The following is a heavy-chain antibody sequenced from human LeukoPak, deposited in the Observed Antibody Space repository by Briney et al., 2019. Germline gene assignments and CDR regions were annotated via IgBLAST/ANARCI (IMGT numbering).Heavy chain of an antibody. J-gene: IGHJ4*02. CDR1: GFTFSSYW. D-gene: IGHD5-12*01. CDR2: IKQDGSEI. V-gene: IGHV3-7*01. Sequence: GGPLRLLCAASGFTFSSYWMSWVRQAPGKGLERVANIKQDGSEIYYVDSVKRRFTISRDNAKNSLYLQMNSLRAEDTAVYYCARESVATITDQSFLFDYWGQGPLVTVSS. CDR3: ARESVATITDQSFLFDY.